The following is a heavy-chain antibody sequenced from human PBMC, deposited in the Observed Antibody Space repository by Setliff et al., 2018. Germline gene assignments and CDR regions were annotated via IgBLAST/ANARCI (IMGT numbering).Heavy chain of an antibody. CDR1: GYTFNNYG. Sequence: ASVKVSCKTSGYTFNNYGITWVRQAPGQGLEWMGWIFPKTGNTNYAHILQGRVSMTTDTSTGTAYMELRSLRSDDTAVYYCSRLVRFCTTSTCQGASASEHWGQGTLVTVSS. V-gene: IGHV1-18*01. CDR3: SRLVRFCTTSTCQGASASEH. CDR2: IFPKTGNT. D-gene: IGHD2-8*01. J-gene: IGHJ4*02.